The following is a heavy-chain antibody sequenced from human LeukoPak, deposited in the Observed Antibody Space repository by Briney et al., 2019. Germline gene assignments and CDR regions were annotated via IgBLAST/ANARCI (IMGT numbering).Heavy chain of an antibody. Sequence: ASVKVSCKASGYTFITYAIHWVRQAPGQRLEWMGWINGGNGYTKYLENFQGRVTFTRDTSASTAYMELSSLRSEDTAVYYCASGTSVTTLDYWGQGTLVTVSS. D-gene: IGHD4-17*01. J-gene: IGHJ4*02. CDR2: INGGNGYT. CDR1: GYTFITYA. CDR3: ASGTSVTTLDY. V-gene: IGHV1-3*01.